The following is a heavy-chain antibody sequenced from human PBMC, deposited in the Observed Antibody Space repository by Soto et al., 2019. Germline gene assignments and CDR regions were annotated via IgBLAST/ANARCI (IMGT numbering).Heavy chain of an antibody. CDR1: GGSFSGYY. CDR3: ARQYCSSTSCAYYFDS. D-gene: IGHD2-2*01. V-gene: IGHV4-34*01. Sequence: SETLSLTCAVYGGSFSGYYWSWIRQPPGKGLEWIGEINHSGSTNYNPSLKSRVTISVDTSKNQFSLKLSSVTAADTAVYYCARQYCSSTSCAYYFDSWGQGTLVTVSS. J-gene: IGHJ4*02. CDR2: INHSGST.